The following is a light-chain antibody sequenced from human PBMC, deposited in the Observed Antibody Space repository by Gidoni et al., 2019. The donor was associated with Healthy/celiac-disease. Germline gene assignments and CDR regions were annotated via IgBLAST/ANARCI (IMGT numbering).Light chain of an antibody. CDR3: QQYNNWPRT. J-gene: IGKJ1*01. CDR2: GAS. Sequence: DIVMTPSPATLSVSPGERATLSCRASQSVSSNLAWYQQKPGQAPRLLSYGASTRATGIPARFSGSGSGTEFTLTISSLQSEDFAVYYCQQYNNWPRTFGQGTKVEIK. V-gene: IGKV3-15*01. CDR1: QSVSSN.